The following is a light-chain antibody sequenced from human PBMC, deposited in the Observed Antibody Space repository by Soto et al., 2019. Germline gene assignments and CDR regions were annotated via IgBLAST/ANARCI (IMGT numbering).Light chain of an antibody. CDR1: SSDIGGYKH. Sequence: QSVLTQPASVSGSPGQSITISCTGTSSDIGGYKHVSWYQQHPGKAPKLMIYEVSNRPSGVSNRFSGSKSGNTASLTLSGLQPEDQADYYCSSYTTSSTQVFGTGTKVTVL. J-gene: IGLJ1*01. V-gene: IGLV2-14*01. CDR2: EVS. CDR3: SSYTTSSTQV.